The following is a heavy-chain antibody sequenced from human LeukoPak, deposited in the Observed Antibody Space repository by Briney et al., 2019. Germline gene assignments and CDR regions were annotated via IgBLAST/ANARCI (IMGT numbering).Heavy chain of an antibody. V-gene: IGHV3-53*01. D-gene: IGHD3-3*01. CDR1: GFTVSSNY. CDR3: ASITFSGVVPPGWFDP. Sequence: GGSLRLSCAASGFTVSSNYMSWVRQAPGKGLEWVSVIYSGGSTYYADSVKGRFTISRDNSKNTLYLQMNSLRAEDTAVYYCASITFSGVVPPGWFDPWGQGTLVTVSS. J-gene: IGHJ5*02. CDR2: IYSGGST.